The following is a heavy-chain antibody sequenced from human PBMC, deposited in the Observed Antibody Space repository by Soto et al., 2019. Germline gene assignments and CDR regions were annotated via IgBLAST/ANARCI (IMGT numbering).Heavy chain of an antibody. Sequence: ASVKVSCKASGGTFSSYAISWVRQAPGRGLEWMGGIIPIFGTANYAQKFQGRVTITADKSTSTAYMELSSLRSEDTAVYYCARDEVDYYDSSGYYFDYWGQGTLVTVS. D-gene: IGHD3-22*01. J-gene: IGHJ4*02. CDR2: IIPIFGTA. V-gene: IGHV1-69*06. CDR1: GGTFSSYA. CDR3: ARDEVDYYDSSGYYFDY.